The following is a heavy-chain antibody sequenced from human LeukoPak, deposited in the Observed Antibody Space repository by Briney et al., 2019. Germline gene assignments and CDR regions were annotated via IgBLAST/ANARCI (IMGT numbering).Heavy chain of an antibody. Sequence: GGSLRLSCAASGFTLSNYWMAWVRQAAWKGLEWVANINQDGRKIYYADSITGRLTISRDTATNSLYLQMNCLRVADTAVYYCARAWAGSASYWGQGTLVTVSS. D-gene: IGHD6-19*01. V-gene: IGHV3-7*04. CDR3: ARAWAGSASY. CDR2: INQDGRKI. J-gene: IGHJ4*02. CDR1: GFTLSNYW.